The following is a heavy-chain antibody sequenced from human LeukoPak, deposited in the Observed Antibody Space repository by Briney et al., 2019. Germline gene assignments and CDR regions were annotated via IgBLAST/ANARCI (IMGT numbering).Heavy chain of an antibody. CDR1: GFTFSDYG. J-gene: IGHJ4*02. V-gene: IGHV3-33*01. CDR2: IWYDGSKK. CDR3: ARAHSSSSTFDL. Sequence: PGGSLRLSCAASGFTFSDYGIHWVRQAPGQRPEWVALIWYDGSKKYYADSVKGRFTISRDNTKNTLYLQLNSLRADDTAVYYCARAHSSSSTFDLWGQGTLVTVSS. D-gene: IGHD6-6*01.